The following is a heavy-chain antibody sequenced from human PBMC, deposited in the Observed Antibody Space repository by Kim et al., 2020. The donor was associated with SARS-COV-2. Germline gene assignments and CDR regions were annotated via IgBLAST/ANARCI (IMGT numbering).Heavy chain of an antibody. V-gene: IGHV1-18*04. D-gene: IGHD5-18*01. J-gene: IGHJ4*02. Sequence: ASVKVSCKASGYRFTTYGINGVRQAPGQGLEWMGWISTYNGNTNFVQKFQGRVSMTTDTSTTTGYMELRRLRSDDTAVYFCARDPSSYGYGDDYWGQGTLVTVSS. CDR2: ISTYNGNT. CDR1: GYRFTTYG. CDR3: ARDPSSYGYGDDY.